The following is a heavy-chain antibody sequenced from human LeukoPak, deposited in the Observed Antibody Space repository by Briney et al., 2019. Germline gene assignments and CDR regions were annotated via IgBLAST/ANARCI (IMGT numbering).Heavy chain of an antibody. CDR3: ARRTDYYDSSGYYSFDY. CDR1: GYSFTSYW. D-gene: IGHD3-22*01. J-gene: IGHJ4*02. Sequence: GESLKISCKGSGYSFTSYWIGWVRQMPGKGLEWMGIIYPGDSDTRYSPSFQGQVTISADKSISTAYLQWSSLKASDTAMYYCARRTDYYDSSGYYSFDYWGQGTLATVSS. V-gene: IGHV5-51*01. CDR2: IYPGDSDT.